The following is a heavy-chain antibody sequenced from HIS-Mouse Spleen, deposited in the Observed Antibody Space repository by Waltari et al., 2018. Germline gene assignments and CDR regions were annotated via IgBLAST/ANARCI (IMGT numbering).Heavy chain of an antibody. Sequence: QLQLQESGPVLVKPSETLSLPCTVPGGSISSCSHSWGWIRQPPGKGLEWIGSIYYSGSTYYNPSLKSRVTISVDTSKNQFSLKLSSVTAADTAVYYCAREIPYSSSWYDWYFDLWGRGTLVTVSS. CDR3: AREIPYSSSWYDWYFDL. J-gene: IGHJ2*01. CDR1: GGSISSCSHS. V-gene: IGHV4-39*07. CDR2: IYYSGST. D-gene: IGHD6-13*01.